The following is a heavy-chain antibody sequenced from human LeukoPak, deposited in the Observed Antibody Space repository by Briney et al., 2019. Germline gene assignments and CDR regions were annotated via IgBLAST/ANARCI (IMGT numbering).Heavy chain of an antibody. Sequence: GGSLRLSCAASGFTFSSYGMHWVRQAPGKWLEWVAVISYDGSNKYYADSVKGRFTISRDNSKNTLYLQMNSLRAEDTAVYYCANTVSNYGGAFDIWGQGTMVTVSS. CDR3: ANTVSNYGGAFDI. CDR2: ISYDGSNK. CDR1: GFTFSSYG. V-gene: IGHV3-30*18. D-gene: IGHD4-23*01. J-gene: IGHJ3*02.